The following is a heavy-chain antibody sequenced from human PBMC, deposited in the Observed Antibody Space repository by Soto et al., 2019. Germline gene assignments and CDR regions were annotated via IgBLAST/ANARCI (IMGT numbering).Heavy chain of an antibody. CDR3: ARVSATGTRWFGP. Sequence: PSETLSLTCTVSGGSFNSGAYYWGWIRRHPGKGLEWIGYLSYRGTTYYSPSLKSRLTMSLDTSKNQCSLKLNSVTAADTAVYYCARVSATGTRWFGPWGPGTLVTVSS. J-gene: IGHJ5*02. D-gene: IGHD6-13*01. CDR1: GGSFNSGAYY. V-gene: IGHV4-31*03. CDR2: LSYRGTT.